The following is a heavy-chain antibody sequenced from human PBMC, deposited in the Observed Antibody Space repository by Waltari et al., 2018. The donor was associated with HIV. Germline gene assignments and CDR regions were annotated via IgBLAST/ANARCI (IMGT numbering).Heavy chain of an antibody. V-gene: IGHV4-59*01. CDR3: ARGHYYDGSGAYYYYGMDV. CDR2: IHYRGRS. Sequence: QVQLRESGPGLVQPSEPLSLTSTVSAGSTSVYYWSWIRQPPGKGLEWIGYIHYRGRSDYRPSLKSRVTISVDTSKNQFSLKLRSVTAAETAVYYCARGHYYDGSGAYYYYGMDVWGQGTTVTVSA. J-gene: IGHJ6*01. CDR1: AGSTSVYY. D-gene: IGHD3-22*01.